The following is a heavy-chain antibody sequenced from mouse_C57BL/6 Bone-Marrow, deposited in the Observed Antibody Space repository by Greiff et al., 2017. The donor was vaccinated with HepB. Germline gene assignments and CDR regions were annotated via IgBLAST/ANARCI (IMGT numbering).Heavy chain of an antibody. CDR1: GYAFSSSW. J-gene: IGHJ4*01. CDR2: IYPGDGDT. D-gene: IGHD1-1*01. V-gene: IGHV1-82*01. CDR3: GREGYYYGSRGAMDY. Sequence: VKLVESGPELVKPGASVKISCKASGYAFSSSWMNWVKQRPGKGLEWIGRIYPGDGDTNYNGKFKGKATLTADKSSSTAYMQLSSLTSEDSAVYFCGREGYYYGSRGAMDYWGQGTSVTVSS.